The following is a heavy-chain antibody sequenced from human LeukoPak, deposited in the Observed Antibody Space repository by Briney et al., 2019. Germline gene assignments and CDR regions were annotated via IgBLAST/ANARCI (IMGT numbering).Heavy chain of an antibody. CDR3: ARGGWELPEGSLDY. CDR1: GGSFSGYY. V-gene: IGHV4-34*01. Sequence: PSDLSLTCAVYGGSFSGYYWSWIRQPPGKGLEWIGEINHSGSTNYNPSLKSRVIISVDASKNQFSLKLSSVTAADTAVYYCARGGWELPEGSLDYWGQGTLVTVSS. D-gene: IGHD1-26*01. CDR2: INHSGST. J-gene: IGHJ4*02.